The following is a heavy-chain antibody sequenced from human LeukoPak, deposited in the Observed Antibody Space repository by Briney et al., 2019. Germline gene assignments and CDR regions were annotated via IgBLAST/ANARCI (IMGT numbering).Heavy chain of an antibody. CDR3: ARVVGTPYYDFWSGSYYMDV. D-gene: IGHD3-3*01. J-gene: IGHJ6*03. V-gene: IGHV1-18*01. Sequence: ASVKVSCKASGYTVTSYGIGWVRQAPGQGLEWMGWISAYNGNTNYAQKPQGRVTMTTDTSTSTAYMELRSLRSDDTAVYYCARVVGTPYYDFWSGSYYMDVWGKGTTVTVSS. CDR1: GYTVTSYG. CDR2: ISAYNGNT.